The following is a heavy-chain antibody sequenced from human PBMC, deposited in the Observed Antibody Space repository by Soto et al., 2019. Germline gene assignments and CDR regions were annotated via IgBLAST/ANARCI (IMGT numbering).Heavy chain of an antibody. CDR2: IYWDDDK. J-gene: IGHJ4*02. CDR1: GVSLSTSGVG. CDR3: AHRDYGDSLFDF. D-gene: IGHD4-17*01. V-gene: IGHV2-5*02. Sequence: QITLKHSGPTLVKPTQTLTLTCTFSGVSLSTSGVGVGWIRQPPGKALEWRALIYWDDDKRYSPSLKSRLTINKFTSKKQVDLTMTNMDPVDTGTYYCAHRDYGDSLFDFWGQGTLVTVSS.